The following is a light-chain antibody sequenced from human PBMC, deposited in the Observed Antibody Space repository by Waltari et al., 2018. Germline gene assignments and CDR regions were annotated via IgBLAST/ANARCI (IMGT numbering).Light chain of an antibody. CDR2: DAS. V-gene: IGKV3-11*01. J-gene: IGKJ1*01. CDR1: QCVSSS. Sequence: EIVLTQSPATLSLSPGERATLSCRASQCVSSSLAWYQHKPGQAPRLLSDDASISPPGIPARFSGSVSGTDFTLTISSLEPEDFAVYYCQQRSKWPWAFGQGTKVEIK. CDR3: QQRSKWPWA.